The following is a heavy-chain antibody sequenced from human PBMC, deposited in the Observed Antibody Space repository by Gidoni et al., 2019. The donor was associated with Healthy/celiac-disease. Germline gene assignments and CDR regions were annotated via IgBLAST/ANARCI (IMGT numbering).Heavy chain of an antibody. D-gene: IGHD3-10*01. J-gene: IGHJ6*02. CDR3: AKANRGAHYYYYGMDV. CDR1: GFTFRSYA. V-gene: IGHV3-23*01. CDR2: ISGSGGST. Sequence: EVQLLESGGGLVQPGGSLRLSCAASGFTFRSYAMSWVRQAPGKGLEWVSAISGSGGSTYYADSVKGRFTISRDNSKNTLYLQMNSLRAEDTAVYYCAKANRGAHYYYYGMDVWGQETTVTVSS.